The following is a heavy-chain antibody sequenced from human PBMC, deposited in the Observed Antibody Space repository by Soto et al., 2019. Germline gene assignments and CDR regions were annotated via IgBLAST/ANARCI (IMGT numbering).Heavy chain of an antibody. CDR3: AKGDGSWDSSFFDY. CDR2: ISGGGGST. V-gene: IGHV3-23*01. CDR1: GFTLATYP. Sequence: EVQLLESGGALFRPGGSLRLPWAASGFTLATYPRSWVRQPPGKGLGWASAISGGGGSTYYADSVKGRFTISRDNSKNTLYLQMNSLRAEDTAVYYCAKGDGSWDSSFFDYWGQGTLVTVSS. D-gene: IGHD6-13*01. J-gene: IGHJ4*02.